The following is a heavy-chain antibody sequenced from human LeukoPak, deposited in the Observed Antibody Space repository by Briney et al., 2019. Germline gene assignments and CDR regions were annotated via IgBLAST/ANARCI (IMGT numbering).Heavy chain of an antibody. CDR1: GFTFSSYW. V-gene: IGHV3-7*01. CDR3: ARDQASLTIAAPLDY. Sequence: GSLRLSCAASGFTFSSYWMSWVRQAPGKGLEWVANIKQDGSEKYYVDSVKGRFTISRDNAKNSLYLQMNSLRAEDTAVYYCARDQASLTIAAPLDYWGQGTLVTVSS. J-gene: IGHJ4*02. CDR2: IKQDGSEK. D-gene: IGHD6-6*01.